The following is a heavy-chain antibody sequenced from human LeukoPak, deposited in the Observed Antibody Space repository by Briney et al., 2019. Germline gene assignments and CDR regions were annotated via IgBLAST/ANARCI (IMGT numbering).Heavy chain of an antibody. CDR3: TTDWTGYYDSSGYYYHEGY. D-gene: IGHD3-22*01. CDR2: IKSKTDGGTT. V-gene: IGHV3-15*01. J-gene: IGHJ4*02. CDR1: GFTFSNAW. Sequence: PGGSLRLSCAAPGFTFSNAWMSWVRQAPGKGLEWVGRIKSKTDGGTTDYAAPVKGRFAISRDDSKNTLYLQMNSLKTEDTAVYYCTTDWTGYYDSSGYYYHEGYWGQGTLVTVSS.